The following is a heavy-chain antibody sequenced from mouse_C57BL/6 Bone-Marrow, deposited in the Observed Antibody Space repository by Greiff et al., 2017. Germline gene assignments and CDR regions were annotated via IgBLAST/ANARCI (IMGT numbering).Heavy chain of an antibody. CDR3: ASLYYDYLVYAMDY. CDR1: GFSLTSYG. Sequence: QVQLKESGPGLVQPSQSLSITCTVSGFSLTSYGVHWVRQSPGKGLEWLGVIWSGGSTDYNAAFISRLSISKDNSKSQVFFKMNSLQADDTAIYYCASLYYDYLVYAMDYWGQGTSVTVSS. CDR2: IWSGGST. V-gene: IGHV2-2*01. D-gene: IGHD2-4*01. J-gene: IGHJ4*01.